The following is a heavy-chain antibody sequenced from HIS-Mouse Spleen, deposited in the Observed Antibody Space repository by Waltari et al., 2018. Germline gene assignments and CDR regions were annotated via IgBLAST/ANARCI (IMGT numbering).Heavy chain of an antibody. D-gene: IGHD6-19*01. CDR2: IDWDDDK. J-gene: IGHJ4*02. Sequence: QVTLRESGPALAKPTQTLTLTCTFSGFSLSTSGMRVSWIRQPPGKALEWLARIDWDDDKYYSTSLKTRLTISKDTSKNQVVLTMTNMDPVDTATYYCARIAEGYSSGWYAFDYWGQGTLVTVSS. CDR3: ARIAEGYSSGWYAFDY. V-gene: IGHV2-70*15. CDR1: GFSLSTSGMR.